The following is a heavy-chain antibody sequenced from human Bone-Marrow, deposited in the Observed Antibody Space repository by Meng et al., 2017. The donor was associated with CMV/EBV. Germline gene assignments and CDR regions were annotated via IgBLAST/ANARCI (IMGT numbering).Heavy chain of an antibody. D-gene: IGHD3-16*02. CDR2: IKSKTEGGTT. CDR1: GFTFSNAW. Sequence: GESLKISCAASGFTFSNAWMSWVRQAPGKGLEWVGRIKSKTEGGTTDYAAPVKGRFTISRDDSKNTLYLQMNSLKTEDTAVYYCTTDTDMITFGGVIVIGDAFDIWGQGTMVTVSS. CDR3: TTDTDMITFGGVIVIGDAFDI. V-gene: IGHV3-15*01. J-gene: IGHJ3*02.